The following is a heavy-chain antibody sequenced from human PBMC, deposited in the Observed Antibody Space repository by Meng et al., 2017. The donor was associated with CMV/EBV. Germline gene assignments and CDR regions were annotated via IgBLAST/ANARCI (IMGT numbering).Heavy chain of an antibody. CDR1: GYTFTGYY. J-gene: IGHJ6*04. D-gene: IGHD6-19*01. V-gene: IGHV1-2*02. Sequence: ASVKVSCKASGYTFTGYYMHWVRQAPGQGLEWMGWINPNSGGTNYAQKFQGRVTMTRDTSTSTAYMELSRLRSDDTAVYYCAIEKGVAGKDYYYGMDVWGKGTTVTVSS. CDR2: INPNSGGT. CDR3: AIEKGVAGKDYYYGMDV.